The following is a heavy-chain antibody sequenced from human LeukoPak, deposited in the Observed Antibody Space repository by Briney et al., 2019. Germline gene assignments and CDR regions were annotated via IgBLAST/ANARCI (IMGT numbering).Heavy chain of an antibody. CDR2: ISGSGGST. CDR3: ARAIAVADY. Sequence: PGGSLRLSCAASGFTVSSNYMSWVRQAPGKGLEWVSAISGSGGSTYYADSVKGRFTISRDNSKNTLYLQMNSLRAEDTAVYYCARAIAVADYWGQGTLVTVSS. J-gene: IGHJ4*02. CDR1: GFTVSSNY. V-gene: IGHV3-23*01. D-gene: IGHD6-19*01.